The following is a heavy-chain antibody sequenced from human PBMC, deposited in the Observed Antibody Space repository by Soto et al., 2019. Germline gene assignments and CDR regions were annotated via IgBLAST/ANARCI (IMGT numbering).Heavy chain of an antibody. Sequence: ASVKVSCKASGYTFTSYYMHWVRQAPGQGLEWMGIINPSGGSTSYAQKFQGRVTMTWDTSTSTVYMELSSLRSEDTAVYYCARDRFRGYYDSSVYPSDYWGQGPLVTVSP. CDR3: ARDRFRGYYDSSVYPSDY. CDR2: INPSGGST. J-gene: IGHJ4*02. D-gene: IGHD3-22*01. V-gene: IGHV1-46*03. CDR1: GYTFTSYY.